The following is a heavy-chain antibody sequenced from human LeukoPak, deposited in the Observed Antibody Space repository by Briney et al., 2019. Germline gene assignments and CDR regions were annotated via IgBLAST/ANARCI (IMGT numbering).Heavy chain of an antibody. Sequence: SETLSLTCTVSGGSISSSSYYRGWIRQPPGKGLEWIGSIYYSGSTYYNPSLKSRVTISVDTSKNQFSLKLSSVTAADTAVYYCASGAAATYYYYYMDAWGKGTTVTISS. J-gene: IGHJ6*03. D-gene: IGHD6-13*01. CDR1: GGSISSSSYY. CDR2: IYYSGST. V-gene: IGHV4-39*01. CDR3: ASGAAATYYYYYMDA.